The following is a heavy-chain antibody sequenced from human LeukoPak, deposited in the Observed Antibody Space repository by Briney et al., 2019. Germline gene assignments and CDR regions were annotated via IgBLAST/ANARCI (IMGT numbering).Heavy chain of an antibody. CDR3: ARGKSSGAAGKGGYFDY. V-gene: IGHV1-2*06. J-gene: IGHJ4*02. Sequence: ASVKVSCKASGYTCTGYYMHWVRQAPGQGLEWMGRINPNSGGTNYAQKFQGRVTMTRDTSINTAYMELSRLRSDDTAVYYCARGKSSGAAGKGGYFDYWGQGTLVTVSS. CDR1: GYTCTGYY. D-gene: IGHD6-13*01. CDR2: INPNSGGT.